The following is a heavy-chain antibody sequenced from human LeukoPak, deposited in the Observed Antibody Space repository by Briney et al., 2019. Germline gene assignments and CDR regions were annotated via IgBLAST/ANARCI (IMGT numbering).Heavy chain of an antibody. CDR3: ARDSSGYYYYFDY. D-gene: IGHD3-22*01. CDR2: IYYSGST. CDR1: GGSISSYY. V-gene: IGHV4-59*01. J-gene: IGHJ4*02. Sequence: SETLSLTCTVSGGSISSYYWSWIRQPPGKGLEWIGYIYYSGSTNYNPSLKSRVTISVDTSKNQFSLKLSSVTAADTAVYYCARDSSGYYYYFDYWGQGTLVTVSS.